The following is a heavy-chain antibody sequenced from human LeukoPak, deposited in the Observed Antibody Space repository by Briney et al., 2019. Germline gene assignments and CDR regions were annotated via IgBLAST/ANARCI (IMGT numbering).Heavy chain of an antibody. CDR2: IRYDGSNK. Sequence: GGSLRLSCAASGFTFSSYWMSWVRQAPGKGLEWVAFIRYDGSNKYYADSVKGRFTISRDNSKNTMYLQMGSLRVDDMAVYYCARVGDNNLFDYWGQGTRVTVSS. CDR1: GFTFSSYW. J-gene: IGHJ4*02. D-gene: IGHD1-14*01. V-gene: IGHV3-30*02. CDR3: ARVGDNNLFDY.